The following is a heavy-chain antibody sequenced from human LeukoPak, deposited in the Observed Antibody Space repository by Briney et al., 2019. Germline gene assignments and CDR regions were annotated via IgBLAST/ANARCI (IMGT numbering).Heavy chain of an antibody. CDR3: AKGGDVLRFLEWLLTDAFDI. CDR1: GFTFSNYA. Sequence: GGSLRLSCATSGFTFSNYAMSWVRQAPGKGLEWVSAISGSGGSTYYADSVKGRFTISRDNSKNTLYLQMNSLRAEDTAVYYCAKGGDVLRFLEWLLTDAFDIWGQGTMVTVSS. D-gene: IGHD3-3*01. V-gene: IGHV3-23*01. CDR2: ISGSGGST. J-gene: IGHJ3*02.